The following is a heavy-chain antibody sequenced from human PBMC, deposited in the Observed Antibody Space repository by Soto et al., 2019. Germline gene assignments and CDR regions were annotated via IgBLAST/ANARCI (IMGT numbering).Heavy chain of an antibody. CDR1: GGSISSYY. CDR3: ARGGYSGYISDAFDI. CDR2: IYTSGST. D-gene: IGHD5-12*01. J-gene: IGHJ3*02. V-gene: IGHV4-4*07. Sequence: SETLSLTGTVSGGSISSYYWSWIRQPAGKGLEWIGRIYTSGSTNYNPSLKSRVTMSVDTSKNQFSLKLSSVTAADTAVYYCARGGYSGYISDAFDIWGQGTMVTVSS.